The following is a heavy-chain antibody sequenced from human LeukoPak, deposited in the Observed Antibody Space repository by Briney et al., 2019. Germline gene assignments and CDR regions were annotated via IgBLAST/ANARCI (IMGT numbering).Heavy chain of an antibody. J-gene: IGHJ4*02. V-gene: IGHV3-30*02. CDR1: GFTFSSYD. CDR2: IRYDGSNK. CDR3: AKVGAMILQHYFDY. Sequence: GGSLRLSCAASGFTFSSYDMHWVRQAPGKGLEWVAFIRYDGSNKYYADSVKGRFTISRDNSKNTLYLQMNSLRAGDTAVYYCAKVGAMILQHYFDYWGQGTLVTVSS. D-gene: IGHD3-22*01.